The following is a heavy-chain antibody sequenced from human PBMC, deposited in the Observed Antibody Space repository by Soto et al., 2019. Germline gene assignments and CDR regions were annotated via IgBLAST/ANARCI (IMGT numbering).Heavy chain of an antibody. Sequence: ASVKVSCKASGYTFTSYGISWVRQAPGQGLEWMGWISAYNGNTNYAQKLQGRVTMTTDTSTSKAYMELRSLRSDDTAVYYCARDRTYSYGYVLFDYWGQGTLVTVSS. V-gene: IGHV1-18*04. CDR2: ISAYNGNT. D-gene: IGHD5-18*01. CDR3: ARDRTYSYGYVLFDY. J-gene: IGHJ4*02. CDR1: GYTFTSYG.